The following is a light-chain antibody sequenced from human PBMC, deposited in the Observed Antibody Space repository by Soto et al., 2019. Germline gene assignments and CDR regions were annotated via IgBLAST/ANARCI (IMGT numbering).Light chain of an antibody. Sequence: DIQMTQSPSTLSASVGDRVTITCRASQSITTWLAWYQQKPGKAPKLLIYKAINLQSGVPSRFSGSGSGTEFPLTISSLQPDDFATYYCQRYNDYQYVFGQGTKLDMK. V-gene: IGKV1-5*03. CDR1: QSITTW. CDR2: KAI. J-gene: IGKJ2*01. CDR3: QRYNDYQYV.